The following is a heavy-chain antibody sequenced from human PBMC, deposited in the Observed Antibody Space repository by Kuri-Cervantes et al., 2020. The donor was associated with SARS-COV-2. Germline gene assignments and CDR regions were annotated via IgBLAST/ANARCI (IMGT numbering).Heavy chain of an antibody. J-gene: IGHJ5*02. V-gene: IGHV4-31*02. CDR3: ARGRYSYGYGWFDP. D-gene: IGHD5-18*01. CDR1: GGSISSGGYY. Sequence: LRLSCTVSGGSISSGGYYWSWIRQHPGKGLEWIGYIYYSGSTNYNPSLKSRVTISVDTSKNQFSLKLSSVTAADTAVYYCARGRYSYGYGWFDPWGQGTLVTVSS. CDR2: IYYSGST.